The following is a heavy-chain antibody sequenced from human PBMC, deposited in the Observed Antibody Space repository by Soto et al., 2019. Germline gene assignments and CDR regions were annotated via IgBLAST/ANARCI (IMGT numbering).Heavy chain of an antibody. Sequence: SGASWRLSCAASGFTFSSYGMHWVRQAPGKGLELVAVISYDGSNKYYAESVKGRFTISRDNSKNTLYLQMNSLRAEDTAVYYCAKTGRRCLGDAFDIWGRGTMVNVSS. V-gene: IGHV3-30*18. J-gene: IGHJ3*02. CDR2: ISYDGSNK. CDR3: AKTGRRCLGDAFDI. D-gene: IGHD4-17*01. CDR1: GFTFSSYG.